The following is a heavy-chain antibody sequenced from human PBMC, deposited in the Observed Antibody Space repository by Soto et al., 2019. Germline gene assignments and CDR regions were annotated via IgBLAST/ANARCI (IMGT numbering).Heavy chain of an antibody. CDR3: ARAGYCSGGRCYSPYYYYYGMDV. J-gene: IGHJ6*02. Sequence: GGSLRLSCEGSAFSFSHYAMHWVRQAPGKGLECVAVISYDGNIKRYADSVKGRFTISRDNSENTLYLQMNSLSPEDTAVYYCARAGYCSGGRCYSPYYYYYGMDVWGQGTTVTVSS. CDR2: ISYDGNIK. V-gene: IGHV3-30-3*01. CDR1: AFSFSHYA. D-gene: IGHD2-15*01.